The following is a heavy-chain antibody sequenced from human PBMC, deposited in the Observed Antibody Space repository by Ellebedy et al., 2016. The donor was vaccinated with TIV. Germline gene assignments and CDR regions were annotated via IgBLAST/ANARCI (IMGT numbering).Heavy chain of an antibody. CDR3: ARIAAAGTRWFDP. CDR1: GYTFTSYA. Sequence: ASVKVSCKASGYTFTSYAMHWVRQAPGQRLEWMGWINAGNGNTKYSQKFQGRVTITRDTSASTAYMELSSLRSEDTAVYYCARIAAAGTRWFDPWGQGTLVTVSS. J-gene: IGHJ5*02. CDR2: INAGNGNT. D-gene: IGHD6-13*01. V-gene: IGHV1-3*01.